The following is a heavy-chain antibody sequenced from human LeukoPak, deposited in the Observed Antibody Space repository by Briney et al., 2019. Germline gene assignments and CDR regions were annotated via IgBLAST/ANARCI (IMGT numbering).Heavy chain of an antibody. J-gene: IGHJ3*02. CDR1: GGSISSYY. CDR3: ARGISPSFDI. Sequence: PSETLSLTCTVSGGSISSYYWSWIRQPPGKGLEWIGYIYYSGSTNYNPSLKSRVTISVDTSKNQFSLKLSSVTAADTAVCYCARGISPSFDIWGQGTMVTVSS. V-gene: IGHV4-59*01. D-gene: IGHD3-3*01. CDR2: IYYSGST.